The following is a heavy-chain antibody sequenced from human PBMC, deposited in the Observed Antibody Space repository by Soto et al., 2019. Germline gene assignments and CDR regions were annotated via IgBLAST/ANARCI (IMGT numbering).Heavy chain of an antibody. D-gene: IGHD2-15*01. CDR3: ASFGDYVGY. CDR2: ISSNGGST. CDR1: GFTFSSYA. V-gene: IGHV3-64*01. J-gene: IGHJ4*02. Sequence: EAQLVESGGGLVQPGGSLRLSCAASGFTFSSYAMHWVRQAPGKGLEYVSAISSNGGSTYYANSVKGRFTISRDNSKNTLYLQMGSLRAEDMAVYYCASFGDYVGYWGQGTLVTVSS.